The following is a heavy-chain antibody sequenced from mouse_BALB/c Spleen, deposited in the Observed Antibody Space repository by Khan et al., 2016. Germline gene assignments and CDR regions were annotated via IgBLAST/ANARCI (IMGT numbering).Heavy chain of an antibody. CDR3: ARDGWGYYAMDY. J-gene: IGHJ4*01. Sequence: QMQLEESGPGLVAPSQSLSITCTVSGFSIIAYGVNWVRQPPGKGLEWLGMIWGDGSTDSNSALTSRLNITKDNSRSQAFLNMNSLRTDDTAKYYCARDGWGYYAMDYWGQGTSVTVSS. D-gene: IGHD2-2*01. V-gene: IGHV2-6-7*01. CDR1: GFSIIAYG. CDR2: IWGDGST.